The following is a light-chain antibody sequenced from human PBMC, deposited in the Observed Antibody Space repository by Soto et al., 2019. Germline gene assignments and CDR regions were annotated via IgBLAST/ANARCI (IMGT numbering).Light chain of an antibody. J-gene: IGLJ1*01. V-gene: IGLV2-14*01. CDR3: CSFTSITTYV. CDR1: SSDVGAYNY. Sequence: QPVLTQPASVCGSPGQSITIPCTGTSSDVGAYNYVSWYQQQPGKAPKLMISEVSNRPSGVSNRFSGSKSGNTASLIISGLQAEDEADYYCCSFTSITTYVFGTGTKVTVL. CDR2: EVS.